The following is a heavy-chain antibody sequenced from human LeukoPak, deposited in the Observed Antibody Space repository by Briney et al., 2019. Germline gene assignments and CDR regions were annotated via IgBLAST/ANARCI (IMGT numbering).Heavy chain of an antibody. V-gene: IGHV3-23*01. CDR2: LSNDGDGT. Sequence: LSFTATATISKYNRPISLPQSHEKRMEWVSALSNDGDGTTYADFVKGRFSVSRDNSKNTLFLQLDSVRAEDTALYYCAKVSSSYFFDLWGQGTLVTVSS. CDR1: ATISKYNR. D-gene: IGHD3-22*01. CDR3: AKVSSSYFFDL. J-gene: IGHJ4*02.